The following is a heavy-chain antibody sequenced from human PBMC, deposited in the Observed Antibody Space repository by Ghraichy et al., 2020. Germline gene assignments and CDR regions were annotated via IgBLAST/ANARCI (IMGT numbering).Heavy chain of an antibody. D-gene: IGHD4-23*01. V-gene: IGHV3-48*02. CDR1: GFTFSGYD. CDR2: ISSSSRNI. CDR3: ARASRVVRFYYYDAMEV. J-gene: IGHJ6*02. Sequence: GGSLRLSCAASGFTFSGYDMNWVRQAPGKGLEWVSYISSSSRNIFYADSVKGRFTISRDNAKNSLYLQVNSLRDDDTALYYCARASRVVRFYYYDAMEVCGQGTTVTVSS.